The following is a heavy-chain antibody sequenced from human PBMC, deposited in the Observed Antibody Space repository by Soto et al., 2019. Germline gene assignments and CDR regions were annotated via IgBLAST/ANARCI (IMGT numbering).Heavy chain of an antibody. D-gene: IGHD1-1*01. J-gene: IGHJ5*02. CDR2: ISGSGGST. CDR1: GFTFSSDA. Sequence: GGSLRLSCAASGFTFSSDAMSWVRQAPGKGLEWVSAISGSGGSTYYAYSVKGRFTISIDNSKNTLYLQMNSLRAEDTAVYYCALGGGSLQPPNWFDHWGQGTLVTVS. V-gene: IGHV3-23*01. CDR3: ALGGGSLQPPNWFDH.